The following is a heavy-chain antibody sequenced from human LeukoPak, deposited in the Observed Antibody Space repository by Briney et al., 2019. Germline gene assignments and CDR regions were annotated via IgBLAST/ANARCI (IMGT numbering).Heavy chain of an antibody. J-gene: IGHJ6*03. D-gene: IGHD5-12*01. CDR3: AKGGGYEAQYYYYYLDV. V-gene: IGHV3-23*01. Sequence: GGSLRLSCAASGFTFSNYDMSWVRQAPGKGLEWVSVISSSGGSTYYADSVKGRFTISRDNSKDTLYLQMNSLRAEDTAVYYCAKGGGYEAQYYYYYLDVWGKGTTVTISS. CDR2: ISSSGGST. CDR1: GFTFSNYD.